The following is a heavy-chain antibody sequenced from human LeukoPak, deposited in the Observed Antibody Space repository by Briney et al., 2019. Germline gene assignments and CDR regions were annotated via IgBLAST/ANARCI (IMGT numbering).Heavy chain of an antibody. CDR3: ARRSYYNRFDY. V-gene: IGHV4-39*01. D-gene: IGHD3-10*01. CDR2: IYYSGST. Sequence: SETLSLTCTVSGGSISSSSHYWGWIRQPPGKGLEWIGSIYYSGSTYYNPSLKSRVTISVDTSKNQFSLKLSSVTAADTAVYYCARRSYYNRFDYWGQGTLVTVSS. J-gene: IGHJ4*02. CDR1: GGSISSSSHY.